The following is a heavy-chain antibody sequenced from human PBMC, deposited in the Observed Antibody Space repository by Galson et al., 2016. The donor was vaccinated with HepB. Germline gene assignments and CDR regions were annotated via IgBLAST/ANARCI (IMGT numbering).Heavy chain of an antibody. CDR2: IYSGGRT. D-gene: IGHD6-13*01. Sequence: ETLSLTCTVSGGSISSGTYYWGWIRQPPGKGLEWIGTIYSGGRTYYNPSLMSRLTISVDTSKNQFSLRLSSVTAADTAVYYCARHGRTAAVEFDYWGQGLLVTVSS. V-gene: IGHV4-39*01. CDR1: GGSISSGTYY. CDR3: ARHGRTAAVEFDY. J-gene: IGHJ4*02.